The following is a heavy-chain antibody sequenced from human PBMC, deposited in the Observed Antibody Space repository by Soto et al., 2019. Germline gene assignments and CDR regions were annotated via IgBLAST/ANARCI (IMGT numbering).Heavy chain of an antibody. CDR1: GFTFSSYG. D-gene: IGHD6-13*01. V-gene: IGHV3-33*01. CDR2: MWNDGSNK. Sequence: GGSLRLSCAASGFTFSSYGMHWVRQAPGKGLEWVAVMWNDGSNKYYADSVKGRFTISRDNSKNTVYLQMNSLRAEDTAVYYCARRGPGTYFDYWGQGTLVTVSS. J-gene: IGHJ4*02. CDR3: ARRGPGTYFDY.